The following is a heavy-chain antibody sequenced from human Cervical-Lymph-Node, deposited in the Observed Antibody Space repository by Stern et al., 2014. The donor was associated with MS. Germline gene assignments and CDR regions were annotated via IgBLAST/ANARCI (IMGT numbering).Heavy chain of an antibody. V-gene: IGHV3-30*04. CDR1: GFTFRTHV. CDR2: ITYDGTNT. Sequence: QVQLVQSGGGVVQPGRSLRLSCAASGFTFRTHVMLWVRQAPGKGLEWLAVITYDGTNTHYGDSGRGRFTISRDNSNNTLYLQRNGLRREDTAVYYCARGRGVVDYWGQGTLVTVSS. J-gene: IGHJ4*02. CDR3: ARGRGVVDY. D-gene: IGHD2-21*01.